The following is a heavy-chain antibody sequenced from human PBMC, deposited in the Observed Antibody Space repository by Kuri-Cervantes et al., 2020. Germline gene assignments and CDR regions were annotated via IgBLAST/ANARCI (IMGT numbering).Heavy chain of an antibody. J-gene: IGHJ2*01. CDR3: AKDRVLRPDWYFDL. Sequence: GGSLRLSCAASGFTFSSYGMHWVRQAPGKGLEWVAVISYDGSNKYYADSVKGRFTISRDNSENTLYLQMNSLRAEDTAVYYCAKDRVLRPDWYFDLWGRGTLVTVSS. D-gene: IGHD2/OR15-2a*01. CDR1: GFTFSSYG. CDR2: ISYDGSNK. V-gene: IGHV3-30*12.